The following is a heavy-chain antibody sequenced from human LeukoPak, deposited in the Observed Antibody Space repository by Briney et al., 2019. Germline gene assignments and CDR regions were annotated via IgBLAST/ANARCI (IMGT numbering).Heavy chain of an antibody. V-gene: IGHV4-59*01. CDR1: GGSISSYY. Sequence: SETLSLTCTVSGGSISSYYWSWIRQPPGKGLEWIGYIYYSGSTNYNPSLKSRVTISVDTSKNQFSLKLSSVTAADTAVYYCARDKRTRLRELDSIWYFDLWGRGTLVTVSS. D-gene: IGHD4-11*01. CDR2: IYYSGST. CDR3: ARDKRTRLRELDSIWYFDL. J-gene: IGHJ2*01.